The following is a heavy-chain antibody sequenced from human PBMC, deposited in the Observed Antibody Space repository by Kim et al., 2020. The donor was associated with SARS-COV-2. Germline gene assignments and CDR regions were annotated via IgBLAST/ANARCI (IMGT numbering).Heavy chain of an antibody. CDR2: ST. D-gene: IGHD3-10*01. V-gene: IGHV3-53*01. J-gene: IGHJ4*02. CDR3: AYGSGSYLEY. Sequence: STYHADSVKGRFTISRDNSKNTLYLQMNSLRAEDTAVYYCAYGSGSYLEYWGQGTLVTVSS.